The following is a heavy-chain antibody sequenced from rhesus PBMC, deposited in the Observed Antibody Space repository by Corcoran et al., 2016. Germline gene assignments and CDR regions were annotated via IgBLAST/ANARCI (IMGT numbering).Heavy chain of an antibody. CDR2: INGNSGST. Sequence: QVQLQESGPGLVKPSATLSLTCAVSCGSFSSHWWSCIRQPPGKGLEWIVEINGNSGSTNYNPSLKSRVTISKDASKNQFSLKLSSVTAADTAMYYCANHPPPNYWYFDIWGPGTPITISS. V-gene: IGHV4-80*01. CDR1: CGSFSSHW. D-gene: IGHD2-15*01. CDR3: ANHPPPNYWYFDI. J-gene: IGHJ2*01.